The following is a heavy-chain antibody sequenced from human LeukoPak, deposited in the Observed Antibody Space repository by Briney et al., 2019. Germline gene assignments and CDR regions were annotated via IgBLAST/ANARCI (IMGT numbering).Heavy chain of an antibody. CDR1: GYTFTTYN. J-gene: IGHJ4*02. Sequence: GASVKVSCKASGYTFTTYNINWVRQAPGQGLEWMGWISGYNGNTNYAQKLQGRVTMTTDTSTSTAYMELRSLRSDDTAVYYCARVTMIVVAPYAFDYWGQGTLVTVSS. CDR2: ISGYNGNT. D-gene: IGHD3-22*01. CDR3: ARVTMIVVAPYAFDY. V-gene: IGHV1-18*01.